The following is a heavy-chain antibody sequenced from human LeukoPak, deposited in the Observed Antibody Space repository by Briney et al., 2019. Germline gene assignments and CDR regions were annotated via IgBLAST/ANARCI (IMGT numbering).Heavy chain of an antibody. Sequence: GGSLRLSCAASGFTFSSYSMNWVRQAPGKGLEWVSSISSSSSYIYYADSVKGRFTISRDNAKNSLYLQMNSLRAEDTAVYYCARDVLVVPYFDYWGQGTLVTVSS. CDR2: ISSSSSYI. D-gene: IGHD2-15*01. CDR1: GFTFSSYS. V-gene: IGHV3-21*01. J-gene: IGHJ4*02. CDR3: ARDVLVVPYFDY.